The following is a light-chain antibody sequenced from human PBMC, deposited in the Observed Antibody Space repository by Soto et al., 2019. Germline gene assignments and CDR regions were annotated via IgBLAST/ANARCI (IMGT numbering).Light chain of an antibody. V-gene: IGKV1D-13*01. CDR1: QGISSA. Sequence: AIQLPQPPSSLSASVGERVTITCRASQGISSALAWYKQKPGSSPTLLIYDASSFKSGVPSRFSSSGSGTDFTLTISSLQPEDFATYYCQHCNEYPRTFGQGTRLEIK. CDR3: QHCNEYPRT. CDR2: DAS. J-gene: IGKJ5*01.